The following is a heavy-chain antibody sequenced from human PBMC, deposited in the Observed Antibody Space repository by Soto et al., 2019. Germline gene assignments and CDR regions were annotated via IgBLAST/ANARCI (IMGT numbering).Heavy chain of an antibody. CDR2: IYYSGST. V-gene: IGHV4-59*01. J-gene: IGHJ4*02. CDR3: AREIEPSSSLYY. CDR1: GGSISSYY. Sequence: SETLSLTCTVSGGSISSYYWSWIRQPPGKGLEWIGYIYYSGSTNYNPSLKSRVTISVDTSKNQFSLKLSSVTAADTAVYSCAREIEPSSSLYYWSLGTLVTVSS. D-gene: IGHD6-13*01.